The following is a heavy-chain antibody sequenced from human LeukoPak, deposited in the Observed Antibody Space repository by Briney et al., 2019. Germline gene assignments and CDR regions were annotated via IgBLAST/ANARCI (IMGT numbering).Heavy chain of an antibody. V-gene: IGHV5-51*01. Sequence: GESLKISCKGSGYSFTSYWIGWVRQMPGKGLEWMGTIYPGDSDTRYSPSFQGQVTISADKSISTAYLQWSSLKASDTAMYYCARRGYCSSTSCYSFDYWGQGTLVTVSS. CDR3: ARRGYCSSTSCYSFDY. J-gene: IGHJ4*02. CDR2: IYPGDSDT. D-gene: IGHD2-2*01. CDR1: GYSFTSYW.